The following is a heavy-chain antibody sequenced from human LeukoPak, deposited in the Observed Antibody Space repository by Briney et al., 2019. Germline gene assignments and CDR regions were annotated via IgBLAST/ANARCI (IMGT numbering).Heavy chain of an antibody. CDR3: AKQGGGSGWSPDY. J-gene: IGHJ4*02. CDR1: GYSISSGYY. Sequence: PSETLSLTCTVSGYSISSGYYWGWIRQPPGKGLEWIGSIYHSGSTYYNPSLKSRVTISVDTSKNQFSLKLSSVTAADTAVYYCAKQGGGSGWSPDYWGQGTLVTVSS. CDR2: IYHSGST. V-gene: IGHV4-38-2*02. D-gene: IGHD6-19*01.